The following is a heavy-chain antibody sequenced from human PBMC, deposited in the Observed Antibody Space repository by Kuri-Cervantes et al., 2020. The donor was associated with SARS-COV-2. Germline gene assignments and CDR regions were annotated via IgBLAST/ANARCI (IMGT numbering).Heavy chain of an antibody. D-gene: IGHD7-27*01. V-gene: IGHV3-30*01. Sequence: GESLKISCAASGFTFSSYAMHWVRQAPGKGLEWVAVISYDGSNKYYADSVKGRFTISRDNSKNTLYLQMNSLRAGDTAVYYCARDTGGLTDYWGQGTLVTVSS. CDR3: ARDTGGLTDY. CDR1: GFTFSSYA. J-gene: IGHJ4*02. CDR2: ISYDGSNK.